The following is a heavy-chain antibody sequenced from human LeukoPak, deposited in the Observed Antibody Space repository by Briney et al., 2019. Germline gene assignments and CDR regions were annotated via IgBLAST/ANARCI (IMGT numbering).Heavy chain of an antibody. J-gene: IGHJ6*02. V-gene: IGHV4-31*03. CDR1: GGSISSGGYY. Sequence: SETLSLTCTVSGGSISSGGYYWSWIRQHPGKGLEWIGYIYYSGSTYYNPSLKSRVTISVDKSKNQFSLKLSSVTAADTAVYYCARDEGVVGFYYYGMDVWGQGTTVTVSS. D-gene: IGHD3-3*01. CDR2: IYYSGST. CDR3: ARDEGVVGFYYYGMDV.